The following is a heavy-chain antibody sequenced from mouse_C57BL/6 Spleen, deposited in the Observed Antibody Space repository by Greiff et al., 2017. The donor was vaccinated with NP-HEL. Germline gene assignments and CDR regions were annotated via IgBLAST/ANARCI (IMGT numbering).Heavy chain of an antibody. CDR2: IYPGSGST. V-gene: IGHV1-55*01. D-gene: IGHD2-3*01. J-gene: IGHJ4*01. CDR1: GYTFTSYW. CDR3: ARETYDGYHYYAMDY. Sequence: QVQLQQPGAELVKPGASVKMSCKASGYTFTSYWITWVKQRPGQGLEWIGDIYPGSGSTNYNEKFKSKATLTVDTSSSTAYMQLSSLTSEDSAVYYCARETYDGYHYYAMDYWGQGTSVTVSS.